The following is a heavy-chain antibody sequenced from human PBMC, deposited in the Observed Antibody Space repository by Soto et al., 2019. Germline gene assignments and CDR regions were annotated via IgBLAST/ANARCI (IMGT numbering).Heavy chain of an antibody. V-gene: IGHV4-39*01. CDR1: GGSISSSSYY. CDR3: ARHRIAAAGTNFDY. CDR2: IYYSGST. Sequence: PSETLSLTCTVSGGSISSSSYYWGWIRQPPGKGLEWIGSIYYSGSTYYNPSLKSRVTISVDTSKNQFSLKLSSVTAADTAVYYCARHRIAAAGTNFDYWGQGTLVTVSS. J-gene: IGHJ4*02. D-gene: IGHD6-13*01.